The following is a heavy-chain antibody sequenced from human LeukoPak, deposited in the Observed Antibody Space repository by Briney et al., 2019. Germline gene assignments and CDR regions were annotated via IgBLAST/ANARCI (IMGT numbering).Heavy chain of an antibody. V-gene: IGHV1-46*01. CDR1: GSTFTSYY. CDR2: INPSDYST. CDR3: ARGGPRGDTAMILTY. D-gene: IGHD5-18*01. J-gene: IGHJ4*02. Sequence: ASVKVSCKASGSTFTSYYMHWVRQAPGPGLEWMGIINPSDYSTIYAQKFQGRVSMTRDTSTSTVYMELSSLRCEDTAVYYCARGGPRGDTAMILTYWGQGTLVTVSS.